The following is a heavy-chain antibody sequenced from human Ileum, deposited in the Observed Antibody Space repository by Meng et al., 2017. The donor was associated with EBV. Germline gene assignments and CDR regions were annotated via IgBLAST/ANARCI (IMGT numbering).Heavy chain of an antibody. CDR1: GYSISSTNW. D-gene: IGHD3-22*01. CDR3: ARNVPGTSAYYD. CDR2: IYYSGST. J-gene: IGHJ4*02. V-gene: IGHV4-28*01. Sequence: QVHLQESGPGLVKPSDTLSLTCAVSGYSISSTNWWGWIRQPPGKGLEWIGYIYYSGSTSYNPSLKSRVTMSVDTSKNQFSLNLNSVTAVDTAVYYRARNVPGTSAYYDWGQGTLVTVSS.